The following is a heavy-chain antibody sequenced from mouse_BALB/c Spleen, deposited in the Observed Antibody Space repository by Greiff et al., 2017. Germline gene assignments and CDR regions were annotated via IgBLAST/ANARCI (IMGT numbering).Heavy chain of an antibody. J-gene: IGHJ2*01. Sequence: EVKVVESGGDLVKPGGSLKLSCAASGFTFSSYGMSWVRQTPDKRLEWVATISSGGSYTYYPDSVKGRFTISRDNAKNTLYLQMSSLKSEDTAMYYCARHKGTITTVVDYWGQGTTLTVSS. CDR3: ARHKGTITTVVDY. CDR2: ISSGGSYT. CDR1: GFTFSSYG. V-gene: IGHV5-6*01. D-gene: IGHD1-1*01.